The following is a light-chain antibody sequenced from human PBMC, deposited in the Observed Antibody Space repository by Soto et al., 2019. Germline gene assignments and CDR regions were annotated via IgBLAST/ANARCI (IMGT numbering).Light chain of an antibody. CDR2: DAS. J-gene: IGKJ5*01. V-gene: IGKV3-11*01. CDR1: QSVSSY. CDR3: QQRTNRPPT. Sequence: EIVLTQSPATLSLSPGERATLSCRASQSVSSYLTWYQPKPGQAPRLLIYDASNRATGIPARFSGSGSGTDFTLTISSLEPEDFAVYYCQQRTNRPPTFGQGTRLEI.